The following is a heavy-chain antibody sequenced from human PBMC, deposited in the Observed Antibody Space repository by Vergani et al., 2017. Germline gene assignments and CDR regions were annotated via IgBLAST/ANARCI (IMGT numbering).Heavy chain of an antibody. D-gene: IGHD2/OR15-2a*01. CDR3: ASELLSRLTRQDAFDI. Sequence: EVQLVESGGGLVKPGGSLRLSCAASGFTFSSYSMIWVRQAPGKGLEWVSSISSSSSYIHYTDSVKGRFTISRDNAKSSLFLQMNSLRADDTAVYYCASELLSRLTRQDAFDIWGQGTMVTVSS. CDR1: GFTFSSYS. V-gene: IGHV3-21*01. CDR2: ISSSSSYI. J-gene: IGHJ3*02.